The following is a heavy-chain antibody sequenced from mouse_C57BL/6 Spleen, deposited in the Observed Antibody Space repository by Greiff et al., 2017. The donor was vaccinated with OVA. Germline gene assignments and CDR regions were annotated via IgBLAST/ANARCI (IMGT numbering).Heavy chain of an antibody. J-gene: IGHJ2*01. CDR3: ARRYDGYFDY. V-gene: IGHV5-6*02. CDR1: GFTFSSYG. CDR2: ISSGGSYT. Sequence: DVKLVESGGDLVKPGGSLKLSCAASGFTFSSYGMSWVRQTPDKRLEWVATISSGGSYTYYPDSVKGRFTISRDNAKNTLYLQMSSLKSEDTAMYYCARRYDGYFDYWGQGTTLTVSS. D-gene: IGHD2-3*01.